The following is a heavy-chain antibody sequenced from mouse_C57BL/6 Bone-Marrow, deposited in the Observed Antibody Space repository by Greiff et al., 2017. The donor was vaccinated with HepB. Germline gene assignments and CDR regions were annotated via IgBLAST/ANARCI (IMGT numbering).Heavy chain of an antibody. V-gene: IGHV1-19*01. CDR1: GYTFTDYY. D-gene: IGHD2-4*01. J-gene: IGHJ2*01. Sequence: VHVKQSGPVLVKPGASVKMSCKASGYTFTDYYMNWVKQSHGQSLEWIGVINPYNGGTSYNQKFKGKATLTVDKSSSTAYMELNSLTSEDSAVYYCAREGYYEYYYFDYWGQGTTLTVSS. CDR3: AREGYYEYYYFDY. CDR2: INPYNGGT.